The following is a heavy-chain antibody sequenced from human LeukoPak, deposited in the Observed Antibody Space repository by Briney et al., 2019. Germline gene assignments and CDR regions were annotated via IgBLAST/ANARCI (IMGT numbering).Heavy chain of an antibody. D-gene: IGHD3-3*01. CDR1: GFTFSSYW. V-gene: IGHV3-7*01. J-gene: IGHJ4*02. Sequence: PGGSLRLSCAASGFTFSSYWMSRVRQAPGEGLGWVANIKQDGSEKYYVDSVKGRFTISRDNAKNSLYLQMNSLRAEDTAVYYCARVDYDFWSEPFDYWGQGTLVTVSS. CDR2: IKQDGSEK. CDR3: ARVDYDFWSEPFDY.